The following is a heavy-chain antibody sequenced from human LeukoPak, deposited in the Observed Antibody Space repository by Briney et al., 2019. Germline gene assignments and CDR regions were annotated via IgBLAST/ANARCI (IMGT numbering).Heavy chain of an antibody. Sequence: SQTLSLTCAISGDSVSSNSAAWNWIRQSPSRGLEWLGGTYYRSKWYNDYAVSVKSRITINPDTSKNQFSLQLNSVTPEDTAVYYCARGYYGSGSYYPRDAFDIWGQGTMVTVSS. CDR3: ARGYYGSGSYYPRDAFDI. CDR2: TYYRSKWYN. D-gene: IGHD3-10*01. V-gene: IGHV6-1*01. CDR1: GDSVSSNSAA. J-gene: IGHJ3*02.